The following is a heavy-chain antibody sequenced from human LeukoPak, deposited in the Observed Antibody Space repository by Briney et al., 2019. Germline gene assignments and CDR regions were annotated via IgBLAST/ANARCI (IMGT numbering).Heavy chain of an antibody. D-gene: IGHD2-2*02. V-gene: IGHV4-59*08. Sequence: SETLSLTCTVSGGSISSYYWSWIRQPTGKGLEWIGYIYYSGSTNYNPFLKSRVTISVDTSKTQFSLKLSSVTAADTAVYYCARQISNSCYNYYYGMDVWGQGNTVTVSS. J-gene: IGHJ6*02. CDR2: IYYSGST. CDR3: ARQISNSCYNYYYGMDV. CDR1: GGSISSYY.